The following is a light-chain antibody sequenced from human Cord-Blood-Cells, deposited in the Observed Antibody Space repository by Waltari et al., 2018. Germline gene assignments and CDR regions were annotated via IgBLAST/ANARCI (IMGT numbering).Light chain of an antibody. J-gene: IGLJ1*01. Sequence: QSALTQPASVSGSPGQSITISCTGTSSDVGGYNYVSWYQQHPGKAPKLMIYEVSNRPSGVSNRFAVSKSGNMASLTISGLQAEDEADYYCSSYTSSSTYVFGTGTKVTVL. CDR3: SSYTSSSTYV. CDR1: SSDVGGYNY. CDR2: EVS. V-gene: IGLV2-14*01.